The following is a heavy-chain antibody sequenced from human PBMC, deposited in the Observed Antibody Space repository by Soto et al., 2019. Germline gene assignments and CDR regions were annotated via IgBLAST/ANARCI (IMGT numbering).Heavy chain of an antibody. CDR2: VRSKTNNYAT. CDR1: GFAFNDSA. Sequence: DVQVVQSGGGLVQPGVSLKLACAASGFAFNDSAMHWVRQASGKGLEWVARVRSKTNNYATAYPVSVRGRFTVSRDDSMGTTYLQMNSLKTEDTAMYYCTNNFVWGQGVLVAVSS. D-gene: IGHD2-15*01. J-gene: IGHJ4*02. V-gene: IGHV3-73*01. CDR3: TNNFV.